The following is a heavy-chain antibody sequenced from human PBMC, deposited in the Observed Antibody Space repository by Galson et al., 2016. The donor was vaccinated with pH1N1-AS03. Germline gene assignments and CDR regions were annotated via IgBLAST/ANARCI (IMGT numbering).Heavy chain of an antibody. D-gene: IGHD6-19*01. CDR2: IYATDNT. CDR1: GGSISTYY. V-gene: IGHV4-4*07. Sequence: SETLSLTCTVSGGSISTYYWTWIRQPAGKGLEWIGHIYATDNTQYSPSLRSRITLSLDTSKNQFSLRLSSLTAADTAVYYCARGDRYTTGRRTTTVLDYWGQGTLVTVSS. CDR3: ARGDRYTTGRRTTTVLDY. J-gene: IGHJ4*02.